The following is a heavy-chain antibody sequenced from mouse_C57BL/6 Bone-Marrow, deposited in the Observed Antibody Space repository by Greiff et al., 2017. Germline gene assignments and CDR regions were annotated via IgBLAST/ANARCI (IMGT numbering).Heavy chain of an antibody. CDR1: GFTFSDAW. Sequence: DVQLQESGGGLVQPGGSMKLSCAASGFTFSDAWMDWVRQSPEQGLEWVADISNKANNHATYYAVSVKGRFTISREDSKSGVCLQMNSLRAEDTGIYYCTRHDYGSSYGYWGQGTTLTVSS. J-gene: IGHJ2*01. CDR3: TRHDYGSSYGY. CDR2: ISNKANNHAT. V-gene: IGHV6-6*01. D-gene: IGHD1-1*01.